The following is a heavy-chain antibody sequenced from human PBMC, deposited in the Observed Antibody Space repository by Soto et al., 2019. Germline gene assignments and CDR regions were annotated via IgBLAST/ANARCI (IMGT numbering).Heavy chain of an antibody. J-gene: IGHJ4*02. CDR1: GGSLNPYY. V-gene: IGHV4-59*08. Sequence: SETLSLTCTGSGGSLNPYYWSWIRQPPGKGLEWIAYIYYSGTTEYNPALKSRVTISVDTSKNQVSLHLKSVTAADTAVYYCARHPQVPSYQKGLDCWGQGTLVTVSS. CDR2: IYYSGTT. CDR3: ARHPQVPSYQKGLDC.